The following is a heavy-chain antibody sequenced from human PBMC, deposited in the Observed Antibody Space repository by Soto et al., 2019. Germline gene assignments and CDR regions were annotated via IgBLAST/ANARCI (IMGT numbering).Heavy chain of an antibody. J-gene: IGHJ3*02. Sequence: GGSLRLSCAASGFTFSSYGMHWVRQAPGKGLEWVAVIWYDGSNKYYADSVKGRFTISRDNSKNTLYLQMNSLRAEDTAVYYCARDRGLRYFDWLPRGAFDISGQGTMVTVSS. CDR1: GFTFSSYG. V-gene: IGHV3-33*01. CDR3: ARDRGLRYFDWLPRGAFDI. D-gene: IGHD3-9*01. CDR2: IWYDGSNK.